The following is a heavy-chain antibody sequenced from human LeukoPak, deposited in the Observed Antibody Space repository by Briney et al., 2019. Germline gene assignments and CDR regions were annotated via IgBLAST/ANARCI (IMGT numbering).Heavy chain of an antibody. J-gene: IGHJ4*02. CDR2: IYYSGSI. V-gene: IGHV4-59*01. D-gene: IGHD6-19*01. Sequence: SETLSLTCTVSGGSISSYYWSWVRQPPGKGLEWIGYIYYSGSINYNPSLKSRVTISVDTSKNQFSLKLSSVTAADTAVYYCARGGAGNFDYWGQGTLVTVSS. CDR1: GGSISSYY. CDR3: ARGGAGNFDY.